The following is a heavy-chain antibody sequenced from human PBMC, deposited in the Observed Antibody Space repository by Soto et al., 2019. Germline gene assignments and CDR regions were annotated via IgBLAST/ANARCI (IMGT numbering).Heavy chain of an antibody. CDR1: GFTFSSCA. D-gene: IGHD6-6*01. V-gene: IGHV3-30-3*01. Sequence: QVQLVESGGGVVQPWMSLRRSCAASGFTFSSCAMQWVRQAPGKGLEWVAVISYDGSNKYYADSVKGRFTISRDNSKNTQYLQMKRMRDEDTAVYYCARGARDYWSQGTLVTVAS. J-gene: IGHJ4*02. CDR3: ARGARDY. CDR2: ISYDGSNK.